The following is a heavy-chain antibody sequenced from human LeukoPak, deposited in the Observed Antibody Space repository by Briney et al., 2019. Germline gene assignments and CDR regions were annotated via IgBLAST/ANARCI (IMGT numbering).Heavy chain of an antibody. CDR3: ARDGYGSGLSFDY. CDR2: IYYSGST. J-gene: IGHJ4*02. V-gene: IGHV4-59*01. Sequence: SETLSLTCTVSGGSISSYYWSWIRQPPGKGLEWIGYIYYSGSTNYNPSLKSRVTISVDTSKNRFSLKLSSVTAADTAVYYCARDGYGSGLSFDYWGQGTLVTVSS. CDR1: GGSISSYY. D-gene: IGHD6-25*01.